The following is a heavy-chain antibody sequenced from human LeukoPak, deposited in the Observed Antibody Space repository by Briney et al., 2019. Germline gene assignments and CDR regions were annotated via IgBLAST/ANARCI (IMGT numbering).Heavy chain of an antibody. CDR2: ISTDGYTT. V-gene: IGHV3-74*01. CDR3: VVGGSPGY. CDR1: GLAFSAYK. J-gene: IGHJ4*02. D-gene: IGHD2-15*01. Sequence: GSLRLSCAASGLAFSAYKMHWVRQAPRKGLVWVSRISTDGYTTDYADFVQGRFTASRDNTENTWSLEMNSLRAEDTAVYYCVVGGSPGYWGQGTLVTVSS.